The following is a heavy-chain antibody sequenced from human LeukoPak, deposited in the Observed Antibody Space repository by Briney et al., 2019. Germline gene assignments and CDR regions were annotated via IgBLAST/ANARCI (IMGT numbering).Heavy chain of an antibody. V-gene: IGHV4-4*07. Sequence: PSETLSLTCTVSGGSISSYYWSWIRQPAGKGLEWIGRIYTSGSTNYNPSLKSRVTMSVDTSKNQFSLKLSSVTAADTAVYYCARDEYSSSQIANYYYYYMDVWGKGTTVTVSS. J-gene: IGHJ6*03. CDR1: GGSISSYY. CDR3: ARDEYSSSQIANYYYYYMDV. D-gene: IGHD6-6*01. CDR2: IYTSGST.